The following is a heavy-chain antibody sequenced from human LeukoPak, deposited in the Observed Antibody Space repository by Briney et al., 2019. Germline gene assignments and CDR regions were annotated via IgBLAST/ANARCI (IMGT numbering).Heavy chain of an antibody. V-gene: IGHV3-23*01. Sequence: GGSLRLSCAASEFTFNNYAMSWVRQAPGKGLEWDSSIRGSGGSTYYADSVKGRFAISRDNSKNTLYLQMNSLRAEDTAVYYCARERRDGYIRHPDAFDIWGQGTMVTVSS. CDR2: IRGSGGST. CDR1: EFTFNNYA. J-gene: IGHJ3*02. D-gene: IGHD5-24*01. CDR3: ARERRDGYIRHPDAFDI.